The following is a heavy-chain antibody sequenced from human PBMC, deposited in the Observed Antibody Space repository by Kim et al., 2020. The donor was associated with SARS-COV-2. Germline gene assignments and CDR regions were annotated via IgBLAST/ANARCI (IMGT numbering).Heavy chain of an antibody. J-gene: IGHJ6*02. CDR3: ARSGYYYGMDV. Sequence: GGSLRLSCAASGFTFSSYWMNWVRQAPGKGLERVAKIKQDGSEKTYLDSVKGRFTISRDNAKNSLDLQMNSLRAGDTSVYYCARSGYYYGMDVWGQGTTVTGSS. V-gene: IGHV3-7*01. CDR2: IKQDGSEK. CDR1: GFTFSSYW.